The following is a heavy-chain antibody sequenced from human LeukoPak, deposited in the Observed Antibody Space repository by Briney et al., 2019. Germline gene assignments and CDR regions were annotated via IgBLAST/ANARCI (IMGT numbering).Heavy chain of an antibody. V-gene: IGHV3-21*01. CDR1: GFTFRSYS. Sequence: GGSLRLSCAASGFTFRSYSMKWVRQAPGKGLEWVSSISSSSSYIHYADSVKGRFTISRDNAKNSLYLQMNSLRAEDTAVYYCARLGDGGAWSDWGQGTLVTVSS. CDR2: ISSSSSYI. D-gene: IGHD3-16*01. J-gene: IGHJ4*02. CDR3: ARLGDGGAWSD.